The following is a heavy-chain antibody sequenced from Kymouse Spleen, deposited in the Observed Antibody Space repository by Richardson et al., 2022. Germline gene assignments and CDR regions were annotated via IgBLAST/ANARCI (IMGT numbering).Heavy chain of an antibody. Sequence: QVQLVESGGGVVQPGRSLRLSCAASGFTFSSYGMHWVRQAPGKGLEWVAVISYDGSNKYYADSVKGRFTISRDNSKNTLYLQMNSLRAEDTAVYYCAKDRYYGSGSPYFDYWGQGTLVTVSS. CDR1: GFTFSSYG. CDR2: ISYDGSNK. CDR3: AKDRYYGSGSPYFDY. J-gene: IGHJ4*02. V-gene: IGHV3-30*18. D-gene: IGHD3-10*01.